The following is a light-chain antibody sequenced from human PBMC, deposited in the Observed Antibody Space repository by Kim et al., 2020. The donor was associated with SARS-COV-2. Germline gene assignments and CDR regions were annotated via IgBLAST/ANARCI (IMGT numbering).Light chain of an antibody. J-gene: IGLJ3*02. CDR3: LLYYDASLV. CDR1: TGAVTSGYY. CDR2: STS. V-gene: IGLV7-43*01. Sequence: QAVVTQETSLTVSPGGTVTLTCASSTGAVTSGYYPSWIQQKPGQAPRTLIYSTSNKQSWTPARFSGSLLGGKAALTLSGVQPEDEAKYYCLLYYDASLVFGGGTQLTVL.